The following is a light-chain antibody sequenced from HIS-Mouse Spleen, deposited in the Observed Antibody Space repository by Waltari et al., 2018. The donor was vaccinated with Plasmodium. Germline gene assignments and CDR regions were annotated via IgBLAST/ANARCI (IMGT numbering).Light chain of an antibody. CDR1: NIGSNS. CDR3: QVWDSSSDHPV. J-gene: IGLJ2*01. CDR2: DDS. V-gene: IGLV3-21*02. Sequence: SYVLTQPPSVSVAPGQTARITCGGNNIGSNSVPWYQQKPGQAPVLVVYDDSDRPSGIPERFSGSNAGNTATLTSSRVEAGDEADYYCQVWDSSSDHPVFGGGTKLTVL.